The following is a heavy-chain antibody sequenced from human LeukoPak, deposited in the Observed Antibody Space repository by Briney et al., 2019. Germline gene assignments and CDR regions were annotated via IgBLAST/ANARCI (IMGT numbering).Heavy chain of an antibody. CDR1: GFTVSSNY. D-gene: IGHD3-9*01. V-gene: IGHV3-53*01. J-gene: IGHJ4*02. CDR2: IYSGGST. CDR3: AKVPLYDILTVSHFFDY. Sequence: PEGSLRLSCAASGFTVSSNYMSWVRQAPGKGLEWVSVIYSGGSTYYADSVKGRFTISRDNSKNTLYLQMNSLRAEDTAVYYCAKVPLYDILTVSHFFDYWGQGTLVTVSS.